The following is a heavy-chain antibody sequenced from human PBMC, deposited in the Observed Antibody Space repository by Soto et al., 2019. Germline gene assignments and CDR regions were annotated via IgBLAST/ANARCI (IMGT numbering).Heavy chain of an antibody. CDR1: GFPFNGSA. J-gene: IGHJ6*02. V-gene: IGHV3-73*02. CDR2: IISKSNNYAT. CDR3: AGDFYYGMDV. Sequence: VQLVESGGGLVHPGGSLKLSCAASGFPFNGSAMHWVRQASGKGLEWVGRIISKSNNYATAYAASLKGRFTISRDDSKNTAYLQMNSLKSEDTAVYYCAGDFYYGMDVWGQGTTVTVSS.